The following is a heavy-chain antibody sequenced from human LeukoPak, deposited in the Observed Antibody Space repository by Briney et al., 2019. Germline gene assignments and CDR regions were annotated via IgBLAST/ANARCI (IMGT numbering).Heavy chain of an antibody. Sequence: ASVKVSCKASGYIFTTYYMHWVRQAPGQGLEWVGIINPHGGSTSNAQKFQGRVTMTRDTSTSTAYMELRSLRSDDTAVYYCARGGRVATNDDYWGQGTLVTVSS. J-gene: IGHJ4*02. CDR1: GYIFTTYY. CDR3: ARGGRVATNDDY. D-gene: IGHD5-12*01. V-gene: IGHV1-46*01. CDR2: INPHGGST.